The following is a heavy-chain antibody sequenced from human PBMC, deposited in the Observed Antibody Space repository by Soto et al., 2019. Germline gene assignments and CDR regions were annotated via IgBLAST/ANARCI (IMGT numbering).Heavy chain of an antibody. J-gene: IGHJ6*02. Sequence: SETLSLTCTVSGGSVSSGTYYWSWIRQPPGKGLEWIGFIYNSGSTKYNPSLKSRVTISVDTSKNQFSLKLTSVTAADTAVDYCARNLRNYYGMDVWGQGTTVTVSS. CDR2: IYNSGST. V-gene: IGHV4-61*01. CDR3: ARNLRNYYGMDV. CDR1: GGSVSSGTYY.